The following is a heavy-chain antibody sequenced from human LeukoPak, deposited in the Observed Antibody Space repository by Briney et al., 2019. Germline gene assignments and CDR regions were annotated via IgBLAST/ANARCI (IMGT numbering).Heavy chain of an antibody. J-gene: IGHJ3*02. CDR3: ARETYYYDSSGYYRTDAFDI. Sequence: PSETLSLTCTVSGGSISSGGYYWSWIRQHPRKGLEWIGYLYYSGSTYYNPSLKSRVTISVDTSKNQFSLKLSSVTAADTAVYYCARETYYYDSSGYYRTDAFDIWGQGTMVTVSS. CDR1: GGSISSGGYY. CDR2: LYYSGST. V-gene: IGHV4-31*03. D-gene: IGHD3-22*01.